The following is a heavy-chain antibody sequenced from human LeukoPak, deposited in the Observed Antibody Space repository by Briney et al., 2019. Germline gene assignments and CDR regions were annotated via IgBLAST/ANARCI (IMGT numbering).Heavy chain of an antibody. CDR1: GFIFSSYS. D-gene: IGHD6-19*01. J-gene: IGHJ4*02. V-gene: IGHV3-48*01. CDR2: ISSGSSTI. CDR3: ARDVEQWLVRVYYFDY. Sequence: GGSLRLSCAASGFIFSSYSMNWVRQAPGKGLEWVSYISSGSSTIYYADSVKGRFTISRDNAKNSLYLQMNSLRAEDTAVYYCARDVEQWLVRVYYFDYWGQGTLVTVSS.